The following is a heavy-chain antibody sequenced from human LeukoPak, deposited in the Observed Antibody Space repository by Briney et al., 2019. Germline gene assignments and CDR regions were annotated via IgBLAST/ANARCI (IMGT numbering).Heavy chain of an antibody. Sequence: GGSLRLSCAASGFTFSSYSMNWVRQAPGKGLEWVSSISSSSTYIYYADSVKGRFTISRDNAKNSLYPQMNSLRAEDTAVYYCARDWDGNSYFDYWGQGTLVTVSS. J-gene: IGHJ4*02. CDR1: GFTFSSYS. CDR2: ISSSSTYI. CDR3: ARDWDGNSYFDY. V-gene: IGHV3-21*01. D-gene: IGHD4-23*01.